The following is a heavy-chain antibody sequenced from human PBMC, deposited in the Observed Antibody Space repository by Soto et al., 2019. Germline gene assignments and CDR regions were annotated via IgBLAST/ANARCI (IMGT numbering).Heavy chain of an antibody. J-gene: IGHJ3*02. D-gene: IGHD3-3*01. Sequence: EVQLVESGGGLGKPGGSLRLSCAASGFTFSSYSMNWVRQAPGKGLEWVSSISSSSSYIYYADSVKGRFTISRDNAKNSLYLQMNSLRAEDTAVYYCARAPPWEYDFWSGYFDAFDIWGQGTMVTVSS. V-gene: IGHV3-21*01. CDR2: ISSSSSYI. CDR1: GFTFSSYS. CDR3: ARAPPWEYDFWSGYFDAFDI.